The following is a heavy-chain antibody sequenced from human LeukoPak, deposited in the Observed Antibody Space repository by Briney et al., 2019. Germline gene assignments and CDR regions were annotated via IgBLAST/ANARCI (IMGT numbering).Heavy chain of an antibody. CDR1: GFSFSTNP. J-gene: IGHJ3*02. D-gene: IGHD3-10*01. V-gene: IGHV3-23*01. CDR3: VKEHVDRAFTRSFEI. CDR2: ISPDRT. Sequence: GGSLRLSCAASGFSFSTNPMSWVRQAPGKGLEWVSAISPDRTYYADSVKVRLTISRDNYKNTVDLHINSPRAEDTAIYYCVKEHVDRAFTRSFEIWGQGTVVTVSS.